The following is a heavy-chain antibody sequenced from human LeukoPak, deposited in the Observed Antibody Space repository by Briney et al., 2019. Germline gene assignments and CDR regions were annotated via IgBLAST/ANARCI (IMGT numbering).Heavy chain of an antibody. CDR1: GFTFSDST. V-gene: IGHV3-73*01. CDR2: TNKKAKNYAT. CDR3: AKDGRYCSSNTCYQYFDS. J-gene: IGHJ4*02. Sequence: GGSLRLSCAASGFTFSDSTIHWVRQAPGKGLEWVGRTNKKAKNYATAYAASVKGRFIISRDNSKNTLYLQMNSLRAEDTAVYYCAKDGRYCSSNTCYQYFDSWGQGALVTVSS. D-gene: IGHD2-2*01.